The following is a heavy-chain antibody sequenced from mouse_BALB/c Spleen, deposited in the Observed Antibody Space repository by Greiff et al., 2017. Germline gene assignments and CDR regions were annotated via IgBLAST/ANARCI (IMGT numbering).Heavy chain of an antibody. CDR2: ISDGGSYT. J-gene: IGHJ3*01. CDR1: GFTFSDYY. V-gene: IGHV5-4*02. CDR3: ARPIYDGYSLAY. D-gene: IGHD2-3*01. Sequence: EVHLVESGGGLVKPGGSLKLSCAASGFTFSDYYMYWVRQTPEKRLEWVATISDGGSYTYYPDSVKGRFTISRDNAKNNLYLQMSSLKSEDTAMYYCARPIYDGYSLAYWGQGTLVTVSA.